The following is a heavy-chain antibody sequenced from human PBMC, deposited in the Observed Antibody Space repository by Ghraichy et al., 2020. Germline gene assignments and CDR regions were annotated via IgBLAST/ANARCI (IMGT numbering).Heavy chain of an antibody. CDR3: VKGLTTYAFDS. V-gene: IGHV3-64D*09. D-gene: IGHD2/OR15-2a*01. CDR1: GFTFSRYI. J-gene: IGHJ4*02. Sequence: GGSLRLSCSASGFTFSRYIMYWVRQAPGKGLEYVATINNNGGITYYADSVKGRFTISRDNSKNTLYLQMSSLRPEDTAVYYCVKGLTTYAFDSWGQGNLVTVSS. CDR2: INNNGGIT.